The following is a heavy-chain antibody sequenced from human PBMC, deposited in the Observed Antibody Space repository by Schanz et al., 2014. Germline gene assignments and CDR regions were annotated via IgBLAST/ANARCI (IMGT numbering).Heavy chain of an antibody. D-gene: IGHD3-9*01. J-gene: IGHJ4*02. V-gene: IGHV3-23*04. Sequence: EVQLVESGGGVVQPGRSLRISCAASGFTFSSYAMSWVRQAPGKGLEWVSGIGGSGDSTHYADSVKGRFIISRDNSKNTLYLQVNSLRAEDTAVYYCAKHVRSLTGNDYWGQGTLVTVSS. CDR2: IGGSGDST. CDR1: GFTFSSYA. CDR3: AKHVRSLTGNDY.